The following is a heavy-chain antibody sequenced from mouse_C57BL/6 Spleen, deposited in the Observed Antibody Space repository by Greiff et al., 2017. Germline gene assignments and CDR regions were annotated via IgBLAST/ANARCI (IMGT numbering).Heavy chain of an antibody. Sequence: QVQLQQPGAELVMPGASVKLSCKASGYTFTSYWMHWVKQRPGQGLEWIGEIDPSDSYTNYNQKFKGKSTLTVDKSSSTAYMQLSSLTSEDSAVYYCARPEGYGSSLPYAMDYWGQGTSVTVSS. D-gene: IGHD1-1*01. J-gene: IGHJ4*01. V-gene: IGHV1-69*01. CDR2: IDPSDSYT. CDR1: GYTFTSYW. CDR3: ARPEGYGSSLPYAMDY.